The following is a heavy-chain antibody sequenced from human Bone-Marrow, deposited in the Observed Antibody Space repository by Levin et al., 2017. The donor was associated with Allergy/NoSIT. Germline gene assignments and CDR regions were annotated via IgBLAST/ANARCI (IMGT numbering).Heavy chain of an antibody. V-gene: IGHV4-61*02. CDR3: ARGLWLAEG. D-gene: IGHD3-10*01. CDR2: ILLSGTT. J-gene: IGHJ4*02. CDR1: GGSVSGGRNY. Sequence: SETLSLTCTVSGGSVSGGRNYWTWIRQSAGTGLEWIGRILLSGTTNYNPSLKSRVTILVDTSKNQFSLKLTSMTAADTAVYYCARGLWLAEGWGQGILVTVSS.